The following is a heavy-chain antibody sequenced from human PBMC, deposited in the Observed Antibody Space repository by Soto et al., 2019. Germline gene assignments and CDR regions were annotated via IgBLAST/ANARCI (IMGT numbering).Heavy chain of an antibody. CDR3: ARGSSGDFWSGYLGNYYYYYYGMDV. Sequence: GASVKVSCKASGGTFSSYTISWVRQAPGQGLEWMGRIIPILGIANYAQKLQGRVTMTRNTSISTAYMELSSLRSEDTAVYYCARGSSGDFWSGYLGNYYYYYYGMDVWGQGTTVTVSS. CDR2: IIPILGIA. CDR1: GGTFSSYT. D-gene: IGHD3-3*01. V-gene: IGHV1-69*02. J-gene: IGHJ6*02.